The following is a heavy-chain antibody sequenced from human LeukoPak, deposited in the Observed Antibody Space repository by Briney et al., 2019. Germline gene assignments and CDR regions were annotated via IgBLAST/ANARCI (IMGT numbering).Heavy chain of an antibody. D-gene: IGHD2-21*01. Sequence: ASVKVSCKASGYTFTGYYMHWVRQAPGQGLEWMGWINPNSGGTNYAQKFQGRVTMTRDTSISTAYMELSRPRSDDTAVYYCARKYCGGDCLSGFDYWGQGTLVTVSS. J-gene: IGHJ4*02. CDR2: INPNSGGT. CDR1: GYTFTGYY. CDR3: ARKYCGGDCLSGFDY. V-gene: IGHV1-2*02.